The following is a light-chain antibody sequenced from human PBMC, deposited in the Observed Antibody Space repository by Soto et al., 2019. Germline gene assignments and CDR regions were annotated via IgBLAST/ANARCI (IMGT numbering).Light chain of an antibody. CDR2: AAS. V-gene: IGKV1-27*01. Sequence: DIQMTQSPSSLAASVGDRVTITCRASQGISNYIAWYQQKPGKAPKLLISAASTLQSGVPSRFSGSGSGTDFTLIISSLQPQDVATYSCQKYNSVPLFGPGTKVDI. CDR3: QKYNSVPL. CDR1: QGISNY. J-gene: IGKJ3*01.